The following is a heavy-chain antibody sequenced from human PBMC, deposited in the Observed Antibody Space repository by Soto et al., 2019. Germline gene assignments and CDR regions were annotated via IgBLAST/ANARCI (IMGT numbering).Heavy chain of an antibody. J-gene: IGHJ4*02. D-gene: IGHD3-22*01. CDR3: VKDMSGYYYALNDY. V-gene: IGHV3-64D*06. Sequence: GPLRHSCSASGFTFSSYAMHWVSQHPGKGLQYVSAISSNGGRTYYADSVKGRFTISRDNSKNMLYLQMSSLRAEDTAVYSCVKDMSGYYYALNDYWGQGTLVTVSS. CDR1: GFTFSSYA. CDR2: ISSNGGRT.